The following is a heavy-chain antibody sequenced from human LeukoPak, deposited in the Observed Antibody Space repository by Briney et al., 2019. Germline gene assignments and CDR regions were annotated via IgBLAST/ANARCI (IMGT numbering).Heavy chain of an antibody. CDR3: ARTPRGIAAAGTWWFDP. J-gene: IGHJ5*02. CDR1: GYSFTSYW. D-gene: IGHD6-13*01. CDR2: IYPGDSDT. V-gene: IGHV5-51*01. Sequence: GESLKISCKGSGYSFTSYWIGWVRQMPGKGLEWMGIIYPGDSDTRYSPSFQGQVTISADKSISTAYLQWSSLKASDTAMYYCARTPRGIAAAGTWWFDPWGQGTLVTVSS.